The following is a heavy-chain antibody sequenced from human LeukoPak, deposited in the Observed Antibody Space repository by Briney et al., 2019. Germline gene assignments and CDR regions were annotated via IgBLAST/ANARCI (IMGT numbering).Heavy chain of an antibody. CDR1: GGSFSGYY. V-gene: IGHV4-34*01. CDR2: INHSRST. D-gene: IGHD2-21*02. Sequence: SETLSLTCAVYGGSFSGYYWSWTRQPPGKGLEWIGEINHSRSTNYNPSLKSRVTISVDTSKNQFSLKLSSVTAADTAVYYCARPGYCGGDCYGGDAFDIWGQGTMVTVSS. CDR3: ARPGYCGGDCYGGDAFDI. J-gene: IGHJ3*02.